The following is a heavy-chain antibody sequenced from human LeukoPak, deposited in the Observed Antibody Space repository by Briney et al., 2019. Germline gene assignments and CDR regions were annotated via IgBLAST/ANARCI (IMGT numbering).Heavy chain of an antibody. V-gene: IGHV3-9*01. D-gene: IGHD5-24*01. CDR1: GFTFDDYA. CDR2: ISWNSGSI. J-gene: IGHJ4*02. CDR3: AKGGDGYNAPVC. Sequence: GGSLRLSCAASGFTFDDYAMHWVRHAPGKGLEWVSGISWNSGSIGYADSVKGRFTISRDNAKNSLYLQMNSLRAEDTALYYCAKGGDGYNAPVCWGQGTLVTVSS.